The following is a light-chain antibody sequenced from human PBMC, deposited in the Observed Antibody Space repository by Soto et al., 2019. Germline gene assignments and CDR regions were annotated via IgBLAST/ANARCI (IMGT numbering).Light chain of an antibody. CDR2: EVT. CDR3: FSFTTAHTHI. V-gene: IGLV2-14*01. CDR1: SSDIGAYDY. Sequence: QSVLTQPASVSGSPGQSITISCTGTSSDIGAYDYVSWFQRHPDKAPKLMISEVTNRPSGVSDRFSGSKSGNAASLTISGLQAEDEAYYFCFSFTTAHTHIFGTGTKVTV. J-gene: IGLJ1*01.